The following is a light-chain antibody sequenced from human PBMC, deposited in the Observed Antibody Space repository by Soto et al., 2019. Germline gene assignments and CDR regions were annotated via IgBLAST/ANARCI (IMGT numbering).Light chain of an antibody. V-gene: IGKV4-1*01. CDR3: QQYYSTPHT. CDR2: WSS. J-gene: IGKJ2*01. Sequence: DIVMTQSPDSLAVSLGERATINCKSRQSVLYRSNNKNYLGWYQHKTGQPPKLLIYWSSTRESGVPDRFNGSGSGTDFTLTISSLQAEDVAVYYCQQYYSTPHTFGQGTKLEL. CDR1: QSVLYRSNNKNY.